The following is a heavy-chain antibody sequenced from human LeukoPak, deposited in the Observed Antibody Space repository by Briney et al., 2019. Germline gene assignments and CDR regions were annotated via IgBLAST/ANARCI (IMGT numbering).Heavy chain of an antibody. CDR1: GGSISNTNW. CDR2: VNLQGST. J-gene: IGHJ4*02. CDR3: ARTLAYCGGDCSSRIDY. V-gene: IGHV4-4*02. D-gene: IGHD2-21*02. Sequence: PSGTLSLTCGVSGGSISNTNWWTWVRQPPGKGLEWIGEVNLQGSTNYNPSLKSRVAISVDKSENHISLKLTSVTAADTAVYYCARTLAYCGGDCSSRIDYWGQGTLVTVSS.